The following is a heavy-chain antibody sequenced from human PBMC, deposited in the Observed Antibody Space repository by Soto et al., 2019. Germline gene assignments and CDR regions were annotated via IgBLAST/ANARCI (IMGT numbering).Heavy chain of an antibody. Sequence: GESLKISCKGSGYSFTNYWISWVRQMPGKGLEWMGRIDPIDSHTTYSPSFQGHVTISTDKSINTAYLQWSSLKASDTAMYYCARRYCSSATCPRNYYGRDVWGQGTTVTVSS. D-gene: IGHD2-2*01. CDR2: IDPIDSHT. V-gene: IGHV5-10-1*01. CDR1: GYSFTNYW. J-gene: IGHJ6*02. CDR3: ARRYCSSATCPRNYYGRDV.